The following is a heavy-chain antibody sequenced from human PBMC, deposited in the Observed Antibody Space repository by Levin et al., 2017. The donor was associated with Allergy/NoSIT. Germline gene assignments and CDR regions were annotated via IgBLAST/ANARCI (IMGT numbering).Heavy chain of an antibody. CDR2: IYPGDSDT. CDR1: GYSFTSYW. V-gene: IGHV5-51*01. Sequence: GESLKISCKGSGYSFTSYWIGWVRQMPGKGLEWMGIIYPGDSDTRYSPSFQGQVTISADKSISTAYLQWSSLKASDTAMYYCARGVHSSWYYVWFDPWGQGTLVTVSS. D-gene: IGHD6-13*01. CDR3: ARGVHSSWYYVWFDP. J-gene: IGHJ5*02.